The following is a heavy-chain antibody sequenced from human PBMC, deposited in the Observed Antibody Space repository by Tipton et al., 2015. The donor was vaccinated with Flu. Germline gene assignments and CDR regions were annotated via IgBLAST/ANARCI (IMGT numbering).Heavy chain of an antibody. J-gene: IGHJ6*03. CDR3: ARAMDV. CDR1: GFSFNNYW. CDR2: IKQDGSEK. V-gene: IGHV3-7*03. Sequence: SLRLSCAASGFSFNNYWMNWVRQAPGKGLEWVANIKQDGSEKYYVDSVKGRFTISRDNAKNSLYLQMNSLRAEDTAVYYCARAMDVWGKGTMVTVSS.